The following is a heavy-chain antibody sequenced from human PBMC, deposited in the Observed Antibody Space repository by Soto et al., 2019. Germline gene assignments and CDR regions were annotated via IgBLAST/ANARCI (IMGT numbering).Heavy chain of an antibody. J-gene: IGHJ4*02. CDR2: IYYSGST. D-gene: IGHD6-19*01. Sequence: QVQLQESGPGLVKPSETLSLTCTVSGGSISSYYWSWIRQPPGKGLEWIGYIYYSGSTNYNPSLKSRVTISVDTSKNQFSLKLSSVTAADTAVYYCARASSGWDPSAYFDYWGQGTLVTVSS. V-gene: IGHV4-59*01. CDR3: ARASSGWDPSAYFDY. CDR1: GGSISSYY.